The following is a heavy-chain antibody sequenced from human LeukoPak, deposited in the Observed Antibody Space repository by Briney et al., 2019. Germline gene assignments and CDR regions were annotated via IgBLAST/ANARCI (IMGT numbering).Heavy chain of an antibody. CDR1: GYSFTSYW. CDR2: IYPGDSDT. Sequence: GESLKISCKGSGYSFTSYWIGWVRQMPGKGLEWMGIIYPGDSDTRYSPSFQGQVTISADKSISTAYLQWSSLKASDTAMYYCARQRDGYNSYDWFDPWGQGTLVTVSS. D-gene: IGHD5-24*01. J-gene: IGHJ5*02. V-gene: IGHV5-51*01. CDR3: ARQRDGYNSYDWFDP.